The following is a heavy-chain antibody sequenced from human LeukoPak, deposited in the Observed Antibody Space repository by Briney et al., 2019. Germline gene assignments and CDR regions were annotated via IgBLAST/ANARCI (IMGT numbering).Heavy chain of an antibody. CDR1: GVSISSYY. D-gene: IGHD2-15*01. J-gene: IGHJ3*02. CDR3: ARSYCGGGSCGAFDI. V-gene: IGHV4-59*01. Sequence: PSETLSLTCTVSGVSISSYYWSWIRQPPGKGLEWIGYIYYSGNTNYNPSLKSRVTISVDTSKNQFSLRLSSVTAADTAVYYCARSYCGGGSCGAFDIWAQGTMVTVSS. CDR2: IYYSGNT.